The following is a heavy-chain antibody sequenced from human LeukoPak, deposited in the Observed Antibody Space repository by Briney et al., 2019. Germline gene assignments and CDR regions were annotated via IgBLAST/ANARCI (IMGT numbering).Heavy chain of an antibody. CDR3: ARDKFILWFGELLAQTGSKA. Sequence: PSETLSLTCTVSGGSISSSSYYWGWIRQPPGTGLEWIGSIYYSGSTYCNPSLKSRVTISVDTSKNQFSLKLSSVTAADTAVYYCARDKFILWFGELLAQTGSKAWGQGTLVTVSS. V-gene: IGHV4-39*07. D-gene: IGHD3-10*01. J-gene: IGHJ5*02. CDR1: GGSISSSSYY. CDR2: IYYSGST.